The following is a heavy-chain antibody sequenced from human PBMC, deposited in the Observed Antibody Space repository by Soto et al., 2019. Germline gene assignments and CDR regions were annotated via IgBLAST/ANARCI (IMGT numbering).Heavy chain of an antibody. D-gene: IGHD1-26*01. J-gene: IGHJ4*02. CDR3: AVESGSYGKAFDY. V-gene: IGHV3-30-3*01. CDR2: ISYDGSNK. Sequence: GGSLRLSCAASGFTFSSYAMHWVRQAPGKGLEWVAVISYDGSNKYYADSVKGRFTISRDNSKNTLYLQMNSLRAEDTAVYYCAVESGSYGKAFDYWGQGTLVTVSS. CDR1: GFTFSSYA.